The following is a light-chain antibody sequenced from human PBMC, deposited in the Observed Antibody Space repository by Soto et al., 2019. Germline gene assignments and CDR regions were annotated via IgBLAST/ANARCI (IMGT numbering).Light chain of an antibody. CDR1: DSIRSW. Sequence: STLPASVGDRATITCRASDSIRSWLAWYQQKPGKAPKLLLYKASSLQSGVPSRFSGGGSGTEFTLTINSLQPDDFATYYCHQYYSYPKTFGQGTKVDIK. J-gene: IGKJ1*01. V-gene: IGKV1-5*03. CDR2: KAS. CDR3: HQYYSYPKT.